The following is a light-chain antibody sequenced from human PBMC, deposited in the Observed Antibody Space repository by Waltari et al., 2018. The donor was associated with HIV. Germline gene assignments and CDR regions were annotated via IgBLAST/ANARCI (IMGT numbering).Light chain of an antibody. CDR3: AAWDDSLKGGA. CDR2: NNS. J-gene: IGLJ1*01. V-gene: IGLV1-44*01. CDR1: TPNIGGNT. Sequence: QSVLAQPPSASGTPGQRVTISCSGSTPNIGGNTVSWYQQLPGTAPKLLIYNNSGRPSGVPDRLSGSTSGPSASLVISGLQSEDEADYYCAAWDDSLKGGAFGTGTKVTVL.